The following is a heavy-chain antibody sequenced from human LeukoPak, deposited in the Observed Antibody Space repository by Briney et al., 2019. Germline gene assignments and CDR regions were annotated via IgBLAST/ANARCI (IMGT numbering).Heavy chain of an antibody. Sequence: SETLSLTCAVYSGSFSGYYWSWIRQPPGKGLEWIGEINHSGSTNYNPSLKSRVTISVDTSKNQFSLKLSSVTAADTAVYYCARETAAWGQGTLVTVSS. D-gene: IGHD2-2*01. V-gene: IGHV4-34*01. CDR3: ARETAA. CDR1: SGSFSGYY. J-gene: IGHJ4*02. CDR2: INHSGST.